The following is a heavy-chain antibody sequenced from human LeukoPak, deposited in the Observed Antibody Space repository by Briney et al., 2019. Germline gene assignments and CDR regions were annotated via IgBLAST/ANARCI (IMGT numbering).Heavy chain of an antibody. Sequence: GGSLRLSCAASGFTVSSNYMSWVRQAPGKGLEWVSVIYSGGSTYYADSVKGRFTISRDNAKNSLYLQMNSLRAEDTAVYYCARDSRAAMVRLDYWGQGTLVTVSS. V-gene: IGHV3-66*01. CDR1: GFTVSSNY. CDR3: ARDSRAAMVRLDY. D-gene: IGHD5-18*01. J-gene: IGHJ4*02. CDR2: IYSGGST.